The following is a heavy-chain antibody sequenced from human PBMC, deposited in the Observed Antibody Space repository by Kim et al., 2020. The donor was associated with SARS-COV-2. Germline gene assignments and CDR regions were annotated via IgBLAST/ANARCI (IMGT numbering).Heavy chain of an antibody. V-gene: IGHV4-34*01. D-gene: IGHD6-19*01. CDR1: GGSFSGYY. CDR2: INHSGST. Sequence: SETLSLTCAVYGGSFSGYYWSWIRQPPGKGLEWIGEINHSGSTNYNPSLKSRVTISVDTSKNQFSLKLSSVTAADTAVYYCARESRIAVAGIEYWGQGTLVTVSS. CDR3: ARESRIAVAGIEY. J-gene: IGHJ4*02.